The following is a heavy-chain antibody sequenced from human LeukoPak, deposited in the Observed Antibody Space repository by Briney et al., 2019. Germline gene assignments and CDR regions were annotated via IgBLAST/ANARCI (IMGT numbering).Heavy chain of an antibody. D-gene: IGHD3-22*01. CDR2: TNHRETP. V-gene: IGHV4-34*01. CDR1: GGSFSGYY. CDR3: ARNGGTATDSSGYYLIPDAFDI. Sequence: SKTLSLTCAVNGGSFSGYYWSWTRQPPGKGREGMGETNHRETPNYNPSLKSRVTISVDTSKNQFSLKLSSVTAADTAVYYCARNGGTATDSSGYYLIPDAFDIWGQGTMVTVSS. J-gene: IGHJ3*02.